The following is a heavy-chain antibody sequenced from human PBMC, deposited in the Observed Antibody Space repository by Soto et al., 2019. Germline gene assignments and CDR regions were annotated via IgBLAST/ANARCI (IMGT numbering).Heavy chain of an antibody. Sequence: SETLSLTCTVTGDSVNSYYWSWMRQPPGKGLECMGYVYYSGSTNYNPSLKSRVTISVDTSKNQISLRLKSVTAADTAVYYCARGVTSGIHYFDYWGQGSLVTVSS. CDR3: ARGVTSGIHYFDY. CDR2: VYYSGST. CDR1: GDSVNSYY. V-gene: IGHV4-59*02. D-gene: IGHD6-13*01. J-gene: IGHJ4*02.